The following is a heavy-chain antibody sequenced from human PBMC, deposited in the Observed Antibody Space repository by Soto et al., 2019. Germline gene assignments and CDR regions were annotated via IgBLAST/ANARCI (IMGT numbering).Heavy chain of an antibody. Sequence: GGSLRLSCAASGFTFSDYYVSWIRQAPGKGLEWVSYISSSSSYTNYADSVKGRFTISRGNAKNSLYLQMNSLRAEDTAVYYCARDHHRYSGYDYVDYWGQGTLVTVSS. CDR3: ARDHHRYSGYDYVDY. CDR2: ISSSSSYT. V-gene: IGHV3-11*05. J-gene: IGHJ4*02. CDR1: GFTFSDYY. D-gene: IGHD5-12*01.